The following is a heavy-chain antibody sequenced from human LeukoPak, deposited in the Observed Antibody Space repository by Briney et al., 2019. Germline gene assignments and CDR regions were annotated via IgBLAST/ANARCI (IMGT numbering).Heavy chain of an antibody. CDR3: ARVRGAYDSLDY. V-gene: IGHV3-21*01. D-gene: IGHD5-12*01. CDR2: ISSSSSAI. J-gene: IGHJ4*02. Sequence: GGSLRLSCAASGFMFSTYTVTWVRRAPGKGLEWVSSISSSSSAIYYADSVKGRFTISRDNAKNSLYLQMNSLRAEDTARYYCARVRGAYDSLDYWGQGTLVTVSS. CDR1: GFMFSTYT.